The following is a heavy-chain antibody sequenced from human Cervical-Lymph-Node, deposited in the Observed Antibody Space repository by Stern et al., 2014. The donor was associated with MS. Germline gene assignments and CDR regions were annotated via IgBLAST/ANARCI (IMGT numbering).Heavy chain of an antibody. CDR3: ARDSQNSGPGSY. CDR2: ISYDGTKK. V-gene: IGHV3-30*09. Sequence: VQLEESGGGVVQPGRSLRLSCAASGITFSGYAMHWVRQAPGKGLEWVAVISYDGTKKYYADSVKGRFAISRDYSRDRLSLQMNSLSAEDTALYYCARDSQNSGPGSYGGQGTLGTVA. CDR1: GITFSGYA. J-gene: IGHJ4*02. D-gene: IGHD6-19*01.